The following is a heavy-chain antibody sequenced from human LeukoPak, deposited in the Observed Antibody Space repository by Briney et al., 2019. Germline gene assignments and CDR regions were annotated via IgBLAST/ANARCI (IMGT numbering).Heavy chain of an antibody. V-gene: IGHV3-23*01. CDR1: EFILSRYA. D-gene: IGHD4-23*01. J-gene: IGHJ4*02. CDR2: LGISGDYS. CDR3: ARGGGGNSDFVTSYTGASLSFDY. Sequence: GGSLRLSCVAYEFILSRYAVSWVRQAPGKGLQWVSSLGISGDYSWYAGSVKGRFTISRDVSKNTLYLQTNSLGVEDTAVYYCARGGGGNSDFVTSYTGASLSFDYWGQGALVTVSS.